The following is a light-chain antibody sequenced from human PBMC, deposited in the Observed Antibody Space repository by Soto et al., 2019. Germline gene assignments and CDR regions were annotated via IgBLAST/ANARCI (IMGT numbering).Light chain of an antibody. V-gene: IGKV3-20*01. CDR1: ESVAGNY. Sequence: IVLTQSPGTLSVSPGERVTLSCRASESVAGNYLAWYQQKPGQAPRLLIYGASYRATDIPDRFSGSGSGTNFPLTIDILEHEDLGLFCYHQYSISPRTFGQGTKVEFK. CDR3: HQYSISPRT. J-gene: IGKJ1*01. CDR2: GAS.